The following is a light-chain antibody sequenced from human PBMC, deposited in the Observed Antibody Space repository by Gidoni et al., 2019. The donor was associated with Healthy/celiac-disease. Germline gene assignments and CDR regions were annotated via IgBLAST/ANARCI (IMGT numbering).Light chain of an antibody. CDR3: SSYTSSSTQV. CDR2: DVS. Sequence: QSAPTQPASVSGSPGPSITISCTGTSSDVGGYNYVSWYQQHPGKAPKLMIYDVSNRPSGVSNRFSGSKSGNTASLTISGLQAEDEADYYCSSYTSSSTQVFGGGTKLTVL. V-gene: IGLV2-14*03. CDR1: SSDVGGYNY. J-gene: IGLJ2*01.